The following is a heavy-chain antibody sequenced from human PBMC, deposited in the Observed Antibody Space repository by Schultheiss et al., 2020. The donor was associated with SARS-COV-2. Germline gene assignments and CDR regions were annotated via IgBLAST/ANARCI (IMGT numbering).Heavy chain of an antibody. D-gene: IGHD6-6*01. CDR3: ARGGFESIAADFDY. CDR1: GFTFSSYW. V-gene: IGHV3-23*01. J-gene: IGHJ4*02. CDR2: ISGSGGST. Sequence: GESLKISCAASGFTFSSYWMHWVRQAPGKGLVWVSAISGSGGSTYYADSVKGRFTISRDNSKNTLYLQMNSLRAEDTAVYYCARGGFESIAADFDYWGQGTLVTVSS.